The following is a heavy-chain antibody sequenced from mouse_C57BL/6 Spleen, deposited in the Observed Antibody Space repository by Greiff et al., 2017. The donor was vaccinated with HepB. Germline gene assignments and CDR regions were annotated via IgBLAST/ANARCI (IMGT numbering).Heavy chain of an antibody. CDR2: ISSGGSYT. J-gene: IGHJ2*01. D-gene: IGHD2-5*01. CDR1: GFTFSSYG. Sequence: VQLKESGGDLVKPGGSLKLSCAASGFTFSSYGMSWVRQTPDKRLEWVATISSGGSYTYYPDSVKGRFTISRDNAKNTLYLQMSSLKSEDTAMYYCARHSNFFDYWGQGTTLTVSS. V-gene: IGHV5-6*01. CDR3: ARHSNFFDY.